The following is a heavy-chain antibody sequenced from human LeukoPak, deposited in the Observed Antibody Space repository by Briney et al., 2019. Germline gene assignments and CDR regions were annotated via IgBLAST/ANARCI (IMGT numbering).Heavy chain of an antibody. D-gene: IGHD1-1*01. CDR1: GFTFSSCG. J-gene: IGHJ3*02. CDR3: ASANFYAFDI. CDR2: INSDETST. Sequence: GGSLRLSCAASGFTFSSCGMHWVRQAPGKGLVWVSHINSDETSTTYADSVKGRFTISRDNAKNTLYLQMNSLRAEDTAVYYCASANFYAFDIWGQGTMVTVSS. V-gene: IGHV3-74*01.